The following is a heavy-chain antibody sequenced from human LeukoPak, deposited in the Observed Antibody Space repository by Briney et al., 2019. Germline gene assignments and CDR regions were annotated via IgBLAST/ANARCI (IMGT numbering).Heavy chain of an antibody. CDR2: MYYSGST. CDR1: GGSISTYY. CDR3: ARHVDLNWFDP. D-gene: IGHD5-12*01. Sequence: SETLSLTCTVSGGSISTYYWSWIRQPPGKGLEWIGSMYYSGSTNYKPSLKSRVTISVDTSKNQFSLKLSSVTAADTAVYYCARHVDLNWFDPWGQGTLVTVSS. J-gene: IGHJ5*02. V-gene: IGHV4-59*08.